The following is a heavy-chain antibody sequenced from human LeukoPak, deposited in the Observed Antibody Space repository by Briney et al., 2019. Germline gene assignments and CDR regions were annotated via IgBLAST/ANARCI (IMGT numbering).Heavy chain of an antibody. D-gene: IGHD6-6*01. CDR1: GGSISSGGYS. CDR2: IYHSGST. CDR3: ARGYSSSPPVGY. V-gene: IGHV4-30-2*01. Sequence: PSETLSLTCAVSGGSISSGGYSWSWIRQPPGRGVEWIGYIYHSGSTYYNPSLKSRVTISVDRSKNQFSLKLSSVTAADTAVYYCARGYSSSPPVGYWGQGTLVTVSS. J-gene: IGHJ4*02.